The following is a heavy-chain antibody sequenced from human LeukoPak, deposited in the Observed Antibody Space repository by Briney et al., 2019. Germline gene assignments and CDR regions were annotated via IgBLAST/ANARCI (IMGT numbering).Heavy chain of an antibody. CDR3: ARMRGFGPG. CDR2: IKEDGSEK. V-gene: IGHV3-7*01. J-gene: IGHJ4*01. CDR1: GFTFNNYW. Sequence: GGSLRLSCTGSGFTFNNYWMTWVRQAPEKGLEWVANIKEDGSEKNYRDSVKGRFTISRDNTKRSLYLQMNSLRVEDTAMYYCARMRGFGPGWGHGTLVTVSS. D-gene: IGHD3-16*01.